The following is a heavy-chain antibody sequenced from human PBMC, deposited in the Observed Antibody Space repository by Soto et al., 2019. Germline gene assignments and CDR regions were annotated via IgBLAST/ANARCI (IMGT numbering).Heavy chain of an antibody. Sequence: QVQLVESGGGVVQPGRSLRLSCAASGFTFSSYGMHWVRQAPGKGLEWVAVISYDGSNKYYADSVKGRFTISRDNSKNTLYLQMNSLRAEDTAVYYCAKDTSNHDYYDSSAFDYWGQGTLVTVSS. J-gene: IGHJ4*02. CDR3: AKDTSNHDYYDSSAFDY. V-gene: IGHV3-30*18. D-gene: IGHD3-22*01. CDR1: GFTFSSYG. CDR2: ISYDGSNK.